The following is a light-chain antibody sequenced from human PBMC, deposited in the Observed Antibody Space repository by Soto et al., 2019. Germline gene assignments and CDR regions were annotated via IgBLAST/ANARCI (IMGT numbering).Light chain of an antibody. CDR3: QQYGTYLCT. CDR1: QTIRRW. CDR2: DAS. J-gene: IGKJ1*01. V-gene: IGKV1-5*01. Sequence: DIQMTKSPSTLSGAVGDRVTITCRASQTIRRWLAWYQQTPGKAPKLLMYDASSLESGVTSRFSGSGSGTEFTLTISSLQPDDFATYYCQQYGTYLCTFGQGTKGDIK.